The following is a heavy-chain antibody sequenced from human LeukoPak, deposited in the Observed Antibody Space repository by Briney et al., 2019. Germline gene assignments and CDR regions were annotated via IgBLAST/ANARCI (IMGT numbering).Heavy chain of an antibody. Sequence: SETLSLTCVVYGESFSGYYWSWIRQPPGKGLEWIGEINHSGSTNYNPSLKSRVTISLDTSKNQFSLKLSSVTAADTAVYYCAXXXXXXXXXGGAYYYYMDVWGKGTTVAVSS. V-gene: IGHV4-34*01. CDR3: AXXXXXXXXXGGAYYYYMDV. CDR1: GESFSGYY. J-gene: IGHJ6*03. D-gene: IGHD1-26*01. CDR2: INHSGST.